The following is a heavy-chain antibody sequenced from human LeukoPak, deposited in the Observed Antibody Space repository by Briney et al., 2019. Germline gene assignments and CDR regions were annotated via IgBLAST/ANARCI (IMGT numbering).Heavy chain of an antibody. V-gene: IGHV3-48*03. CDR2: ISSSGSTI. J-gene: IGHJ4*02. Sequence: GGSLRLSCAASGFTFSSYEMNWVRQAPGKGLEWVSYISSSGSTIYYADSVKGRFTNSRDNAKNSLYLQMNSLRAEDTAVYYCARDLLGYQLPNYYGSGSFDYWGQGTLVTVSS. D-gene: IGHD3-10*01. CDR3: ARDLLGYQLPNYYGSGSFDY. CDR1: GFTFSSYE.